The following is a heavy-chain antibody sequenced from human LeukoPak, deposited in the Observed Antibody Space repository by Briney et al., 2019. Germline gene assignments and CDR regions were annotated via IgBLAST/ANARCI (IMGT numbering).Heavy chain of an antibody. CDR1: GASISSGDYH. Sequence: KSSETLSLTCTVSGASISSGDYHWNWIRQPPGKGLEWIGFIHDSGSTYYNPSLKSRVSISRDMSKNQLSLMLSSVTAADTAVYYCARGFGAGNYYYGWFDPWGQGTLASVSS. CDR3: ARGFGAGNYYYGWFDP. CDR2: IHDSGST. D-gene: IGHD3-10*01. J-gene: IGHJ5*02. V-gene: IGHV4-30-4*01.